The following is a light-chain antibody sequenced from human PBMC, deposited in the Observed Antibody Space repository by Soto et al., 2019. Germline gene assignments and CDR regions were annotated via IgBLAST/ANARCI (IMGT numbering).Light chain of an antibody. Sequence: EIVLTQSPGTLSLSPGERATLSCRASQSVSSSYLAWYQQKPGQAPRLLMYGASSRATGIPDRFSGSESGAHFTLTISRLEPEDFAVSYSQQYGSSFTFGGGTKVEIK. CDR1: QSVSSSY. CDR3: QQYGSSFT. J-gene: IGKJ4*01. CDR2: GAS. V-gene: IGKV3-20*01.